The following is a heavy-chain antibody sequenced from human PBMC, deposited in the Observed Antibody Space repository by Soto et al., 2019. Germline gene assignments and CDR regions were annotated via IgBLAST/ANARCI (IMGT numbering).Heavy chain of an antibody. Sequence: EVRLVESGGGLVQPGGSLRLSCADSEFTFSHYWMHWVRQAPGKGLVWVSRINPDGTTTNYADSVKGRFTISRDNAKNTLYLQMNSLRGEDTAMYYCTKDTFGDRDSWGQGTLVTVSS. D-gene: IGHD4-17*01. J-gene: IGHJ4*02. V-gene: IGHV3-74*01. CDR1: EFTFSHYW. CDR3: TKDTFGDRDS. CDR2: INPDGTTT.